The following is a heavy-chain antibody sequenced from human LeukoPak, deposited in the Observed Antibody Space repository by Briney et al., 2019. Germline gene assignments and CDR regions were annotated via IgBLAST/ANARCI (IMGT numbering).Heavy chain of an antibody. CDR1: GYTFTGYY. Sequence: GASVKVSCKASGYTFTGYYMHWVRQAPGQGLKWMGGIIPIFGTANYAQKFQGRVTITADESTSTAYMELSSLRSEDTAVYYCARSTVVTPHFDYWGQGTLVTVSS. V-gene: IGHV1-69*13. CDR2: IIPIFGTA. J-gene: IGHJ4*02. D-gene: IGHD4-23*01. CDR3: ARSTVVTPHFDY.